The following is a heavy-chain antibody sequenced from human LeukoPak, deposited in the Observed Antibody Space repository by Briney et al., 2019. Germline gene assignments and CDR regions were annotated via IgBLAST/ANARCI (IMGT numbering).Heavy chain of an antibody. D-gene: IGHD3-16*01. Sequence: GGSLRLSCVASGFTFSDYWMSWVRQAPGKGLEWVANIKSDESERFYLDSVKGRFTISRDNSKNTLYLQMNSLRAEDTAVYYCARHRGISTRDFEYWGRGTLVTVSS. CDR1: GFTFSDYW. V-gene: IGHV3-7*03. CDR3: ARHRGISTRDFEY. CDR2: IKSDESER. J-gene: IGHJ4*02.